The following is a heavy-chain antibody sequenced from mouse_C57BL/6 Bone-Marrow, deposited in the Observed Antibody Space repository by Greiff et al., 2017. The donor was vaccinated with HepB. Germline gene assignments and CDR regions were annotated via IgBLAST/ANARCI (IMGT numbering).Heavy chain of an antibody. Sequence: VQLQESGPGLVKPSQSLSLTCSVTGYSITSGYYWTWIRQFPGNKLEWMGYISYDGSNNYNPSLKNRISITRDTSKNQFFLKLNSVTTEDTATYYCARVYYYGSRVYAMDYWGQGTSVTVSS. CDR3: ARVYYYGSRVYAMDY. J-gene: IGHJ4*01. CDR1: GYSITSGYY. CDR2: ISYDGSN. D-gene: IGHD1-1*01. V-gene: IGHV3-6*01.